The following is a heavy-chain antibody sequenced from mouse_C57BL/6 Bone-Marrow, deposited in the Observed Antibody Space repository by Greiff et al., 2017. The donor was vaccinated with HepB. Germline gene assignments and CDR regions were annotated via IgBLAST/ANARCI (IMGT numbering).Heavy chain of an antibody. V-gene: IGHV7-1*01. D-gene: IGHD4-1*01. CDR2: SRNKANDYTT. J-gene: IGHJ3*01. CDR3: ARDAGSGPFAY. Sequence: EVKLMESGGGLVQSGRSLRLSCATSGFTFSDFYMEWVRQAPGKGLEWIAASRNKANDYTTEYNASVKGRFIVSRDTSQSILYLQMNALRAEDTAIYYCARDAGSGPFAYWGQGTLVTVSA. CDR1: GFTFSDFY.